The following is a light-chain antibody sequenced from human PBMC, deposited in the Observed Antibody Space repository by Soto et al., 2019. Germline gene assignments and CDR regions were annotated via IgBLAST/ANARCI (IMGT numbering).Light chain of an antibody. J-gene: IGKJ5*01. CDR2: GAS. CDR1: QSVSSN. Sequence: EIVMTQSPATLSVSPGERATLSCRASQSVSSNLAWYQQRPGQASRLLIYGASTWATGIPARFSGSGSGTEFTLTISSLQSEDFAVYYCQQYNNWPITFGQGTRLEIK. CDR3: QQYNNWPIT. V-gene: IGKV3-15*01.